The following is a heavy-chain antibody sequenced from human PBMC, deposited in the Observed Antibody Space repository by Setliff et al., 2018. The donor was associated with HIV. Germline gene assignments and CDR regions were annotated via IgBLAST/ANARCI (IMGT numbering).Heavy chain of an antibody. CDR1: GFTFSSYA. CDR2: ISGSDK. D-gene: IGHD5-12*01. J-gene: IGHJ4*02. CDR3: AREFSGTRYRYFDS. Sequence: GSLRLSCAASGFTFSSYAMSWVRRAPGKGLEWVSAISGSDKYYADSVKGRFTLSRDNSKNTLYLQMNSLRAEDTAVYYCAREFSGTRYRYFDSWGQGTLVTVSS. V-gene: IGHV3-23*01.